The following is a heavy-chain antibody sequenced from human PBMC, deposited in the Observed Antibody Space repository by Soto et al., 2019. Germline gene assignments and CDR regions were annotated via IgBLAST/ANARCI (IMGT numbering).Heavy chain of an antibody. CDR2: ISYDGSNK. D-gene: IGHD3-22*01. CDR1: GSSFSSYA. CDR3: ARAHFYDSRTYYYATYYYNGMDV. V-gene: IGHV3-30-3*01. Sequence: GGSLRLSCAASGSSFSSYAMHWVRQAPGKGLEWVAVISYDGSNKYYADSVKGRFTISRDNSKNTLYLQMNSLRVEDTAVYFCARAHFYDSRTYYYATYYYNGMDVWGQGTTVTASS. J-gene: IGHJ6*02.